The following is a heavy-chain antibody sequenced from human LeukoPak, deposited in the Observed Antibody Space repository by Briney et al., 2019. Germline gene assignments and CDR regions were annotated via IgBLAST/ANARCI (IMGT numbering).Heavy chain of an antibody. CDR2: IYYSGST. CDR1: GGSISISSYY. CDR3: ARQNPAIPSGSMDV. D-gene: IGHD6-25*01. Sequence: SETLSLTCTVAGGSISISSYYWGWIRQPPGKGLEWIGSIYYSGSTYYNPSLKSRVTISVDTSKNQFSLKLSSVTAADTAVYYCARQNPAIPSGSMDVWGQGTTVTVSS. J-gene: IGHJ6*02. V-gene: IGHV4-39*01.